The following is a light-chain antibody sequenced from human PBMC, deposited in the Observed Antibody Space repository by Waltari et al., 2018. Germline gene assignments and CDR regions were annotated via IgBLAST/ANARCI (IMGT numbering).Light chain of an antibody. J-gene: IGLJ1*01. CDR2: DND. CDR3: AVWDTSLSAYV. V-gene: IGLV1-51*01. Sequence: QSVLTQPPSVSAAPGQKVPISCSGGSSNSGSNYVSWYQQLPGTAPKLLIYDNDRRPSGITDRFSGSKSGTSATLGLIGLQTGDEADYYCAVWDTSLSAYVFGPGTKVTVL. CDR1: SSNSGSNY.